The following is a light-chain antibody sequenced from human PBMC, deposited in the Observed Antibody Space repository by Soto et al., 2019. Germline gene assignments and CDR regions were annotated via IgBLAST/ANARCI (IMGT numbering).Light chain of an antibody. CDR3: QQYSTYWT. Sequence: DIQMTQSPSTLSASVGDRVTITCRASQTIDIWVAWYQLKPGKAPKLLVYKASSLQTGVPSRFSGSGSGTEFTLTISNLQPDDSATYYCQQYSTYWTFGQGTKVEIK. J-gene: IGKJ1*01. CDR1: QTIDIW. V-gene: IGKV1-5*03. CDR2: KAS.